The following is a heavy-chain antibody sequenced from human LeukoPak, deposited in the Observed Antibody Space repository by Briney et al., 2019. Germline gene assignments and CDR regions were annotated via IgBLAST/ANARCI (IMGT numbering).Heavy chain of an antibody. CDR1: GYTFTSYG. Sequence: ASVKVSCKASGYTFTSYGISWVRQAPGQGLEWMGWISAYNGNTNYAQKLQGRVTMTTDTSTSTAYMELRSPRSDDTAVYYCARDASRITMIVVVITQGYYYYGMDVWGQGTTVTVSS. J-gene: IGHJ6*02. CDR3: ARDASRITMIVVVITQGYYYYGMDV. CDR2: ISAYNGNT. V-gene: IGHV1-18*01. D-gene: IGHD3-22*01.